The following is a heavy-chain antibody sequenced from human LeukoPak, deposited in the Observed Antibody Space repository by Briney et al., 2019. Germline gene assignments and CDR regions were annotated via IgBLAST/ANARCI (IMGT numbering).Heavy chain of an antibody. D-gene: IGHD6-13*01. J-gene: IGHJ4*02. Sequence: SETLSLTCTVSGGSISSGSYYWSWIRQPPGKGLEWIGYIYYSGSTNYNPSLKSRVTISVDTSKNQFSLKLSSVTAADTAVYYCARSSATAGTNYWGQGTLVTVSS. CDR1: GGSISSGSYY. CDR3: ARSSATAGTNY. V-gene: IGHV4-61*01. CDR2: IYYSGST.